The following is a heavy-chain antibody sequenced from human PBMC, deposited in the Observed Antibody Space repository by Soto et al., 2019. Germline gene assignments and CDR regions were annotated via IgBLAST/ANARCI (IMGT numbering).Heavy chain of an antibody. J-gene: IGHJ5*02. CDR3: ARAISGYVT. Sequence: QVQLVQAGAEVKKPGASVKVSCKASGITSTTYAIHCVRQAPGQGLEWMGWINTGHGNTRYSQTFLGRVSLPTDTSASTASMDLSSLTSEDTAVYYCARAISGYVTWGQGTLITVSS. V-gene: IGHV1-3*04. D-gene: IGHD5-12*01. CDR1: GITSTTYA. CDR2: INTGHGNT.